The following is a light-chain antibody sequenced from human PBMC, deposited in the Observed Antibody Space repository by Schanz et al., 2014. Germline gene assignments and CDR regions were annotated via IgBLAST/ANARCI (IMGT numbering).Light chain of an antibody. Sequence: DIQMTQSPSSLSASVGDRVTLTCRASQGISNYLAWYQQKPGKVPKLLIYAASTLQSGVPSRFSGSGSGTDFTLTISSLQPEDVATYYCQKYNSAPRTFGGGTKVEIK. V-gene: IGKV1-27*01. CDR1: QGISNY. CDR2: AAS. J-gene: IGKJ4*01. CDR3: QKYNSAPRT.